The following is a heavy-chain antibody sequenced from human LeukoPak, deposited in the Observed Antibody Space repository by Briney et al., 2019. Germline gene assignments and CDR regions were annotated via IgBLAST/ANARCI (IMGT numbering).Heavy chain of an antibody. J-gene: IGHJ4*02. V-gene: IGHV3-21*04. D-gene: IGHD3-22*01. CDR3: AKGSWAIVVVITTDY. CDR2: IGPTGSDR. CDR1: GLTFSTSG. Sequence: GGSLRLSCTASGLTFSTSGFNWVRQAPGKGLEWVASIGPTGSDRYHADSIKGRFTISRDNANNFLYLQMNSLRAEDTAVYYCAKGSWAIVVVITTDYWGQGTLVTVSS.